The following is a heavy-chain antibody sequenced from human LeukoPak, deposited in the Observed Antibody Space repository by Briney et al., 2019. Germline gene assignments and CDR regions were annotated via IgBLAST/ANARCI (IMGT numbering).Heavy chain of an antibody. J-gene: IGHJ4*02. D-gene: IGHD1-26*01. CDR1: QYTFTIYS. CDR2: INAGNGDT. CDR3: AKETSSGNFVTIDC. V-gene: IGHV1-3*01. Sequence: ASVKVSCKASQYTFTIYSIHWVRQAPGQRLEWMGWINAGNGDTKYSQKFQDRVTITRDTSANIAYMELSSLRSEDTAVYYCAKETSSGNFVTIDCWGQGALVTVSS.